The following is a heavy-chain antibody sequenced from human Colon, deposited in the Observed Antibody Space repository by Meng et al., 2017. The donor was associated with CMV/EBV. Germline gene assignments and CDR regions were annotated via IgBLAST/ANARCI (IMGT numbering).Heavy chain of an antibody. CDR1: GFTFTTYG. CDR2: IWHDGSKK. D-gene: IGHD1-26*01. CDR3: ARSSPMYSPEGF. J-gene: IGHJ4*02. Sequence: GGSLRLSCAASGFTFTTYGMHWVRQAPGKGLEWVAVIWHDGSKKYYADSVTGRFTVSRDDSKNTVYLQMNGLGVDDTAIYYCARSSPMYSPEGFWGQGTLVTVSS. V-gene: IGHV3-33*03.